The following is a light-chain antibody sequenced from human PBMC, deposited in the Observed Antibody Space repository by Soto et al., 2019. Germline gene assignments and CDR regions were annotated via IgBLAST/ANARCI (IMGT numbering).Light chain of an antibody. CDR1: QSVSSK. J-gene: IGKJ2*01. V-gene: IGKV3-15*01. CDR3: QKYNNWPPYT. Sequence: EIVMTQSPATLSVSPGERATLSCRASQSVSSKLVWYQQKPGQAPRLLIYGASTRATGIPARFSGSGSGTEFTLTISSLQSEDFAVYYCQKYNNWPPYTFGQGTKLEIK. CDR2: GAS.